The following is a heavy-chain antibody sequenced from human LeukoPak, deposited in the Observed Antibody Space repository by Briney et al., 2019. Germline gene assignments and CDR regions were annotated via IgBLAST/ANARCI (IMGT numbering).Heavy chain of an antibody. Sequence: GGTLRLSCAASGFTFTSYGMSWVRQAPGKGLEWVSAISGSGGYTYYADSVKGRFTISRDNSKNTLYLQMNSLRAEDTAVYYCARVGPYFDYWGQGTLVTVSS. CDR2: ISGSGGYT. J-gene: IGHJ4*02. CDR1: GFTFTSYG. V-gene: IGHV3-23*01. CDR3: ARVGPYFDY.